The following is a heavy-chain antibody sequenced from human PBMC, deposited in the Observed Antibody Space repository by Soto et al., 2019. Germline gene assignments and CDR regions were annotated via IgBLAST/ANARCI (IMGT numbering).Heavy chain of an antibody. CDR1: GGTFSSYA. J-gene: IGHJ6*02. CDR3: ASAGRYCSGGSGYSASGMDV. V-gene: IGHV1-69*12. Sequence: QVQLVQSGAEVKKPGSSVKVSCKASGGTFSSYAISWVRQAPGQGLEWMGGIIPIFGTANYAQKFQGRVTITADEYKSTAYMELSSLRSEDTAVYYCASAGRYCSGGSGYSASGMDVCGQGTTVTVSS. D-gene: IGHD2-15*01. CDR2: IIPIFGTA.